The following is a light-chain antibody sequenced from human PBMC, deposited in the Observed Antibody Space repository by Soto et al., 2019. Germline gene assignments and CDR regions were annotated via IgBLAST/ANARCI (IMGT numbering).Light chain of an antibody. Sequence: EIVLTESPATLSLSPGERATLSCRASQSVGSYLAWYQQRPGQAPRLLIYDTSSRATGIPARFRGSGSGTDFTLTISSLEPEDFAVYYCQHHNNWFSWTFGQGTKVDIK. V-gene: IGKV3-11*01. CDR1: QSVGSY. J-gene: IGKJ1*01. CDR2: DTS. CDR3: QHHNNWFSWT.